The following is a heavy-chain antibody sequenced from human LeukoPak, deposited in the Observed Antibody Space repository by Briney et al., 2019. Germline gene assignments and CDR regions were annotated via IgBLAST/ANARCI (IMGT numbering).Heavy chain of an antibody. D-gene: IGHD3-22*01. J-gene: IGHJ4*02. CDR3: AIPHGVNYDSSGYYYSY. CDR1: GYSFTSYW. CDR2: IYPGDSDT. V-gene: IGHV5-51*01. Sequence: GESLKISCKGSGYSFTSYWIGWVRQMPGKGLEWMGIIYPGDSDTRYSPSFQGQVTISADKSISTAYLQWSSLKASDTAMYYCAIPHGVNYDSSGYYYSYWGQGTLVTVSS.